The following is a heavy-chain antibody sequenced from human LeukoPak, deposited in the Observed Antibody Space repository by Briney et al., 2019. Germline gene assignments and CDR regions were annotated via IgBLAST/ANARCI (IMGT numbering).Heavy chain of an antibody. V-gene: IGHV3-53*01. D-gene: IGHD3/OR15-3a*01. CDR3: ARLDVDTFDY. CDR1: GFTVSSNY. CDR2: IYSGGST. Sequence: GGSLRLPCAGSGFTVSSNYMSWVRQAPGKGLEWVSVIYSGGSTYYADSVKGRFTISRDNSKNTLYLQMNSLRAEDTAVYYCARLDVDTFDYWGRGTLVTVSS. J-gene: IGHJ4*02.